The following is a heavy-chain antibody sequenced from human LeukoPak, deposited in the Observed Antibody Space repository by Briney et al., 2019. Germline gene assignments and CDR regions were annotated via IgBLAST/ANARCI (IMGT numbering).Heavy chain of an antibody. CDR2: ITGSGGRT. J-gene: IGHJ4*02. CDR3: ASGGAYYYDSSGYYPFDY. V-gene: IGHV3-23*01. D-gene: IGHD3-22*01. Sequence: WGSLRLSCATSGFTFSNYAMNWVRQAPGKGLEWVSAITGSGGRTYYADSVKGRFTISRDNSKNTLYLQMNSLRAEDTAVYYCASGGAYYYDSSGYYPFDYWGQGTLVTVSS. CDR1: GFTFSNYA.